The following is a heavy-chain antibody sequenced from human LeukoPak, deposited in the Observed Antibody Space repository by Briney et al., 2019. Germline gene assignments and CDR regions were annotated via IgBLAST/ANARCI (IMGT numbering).Heavy chain of an antibody. Sequence: GRSLRLSCATSGFTFSDYYMSWIRQAPGKGLEWVSYISSSGSTIYYADSVKGRFTISRDNAKNSLYLQMNSLRAEDTAVYYCARDDTDYYDSSGYYWGQGTLVTVSS. V-gene: IGHV3-11*01. CDR2: ISSSGSTI. CDR3: ARDDTDYYDSSGYY. J-gene: IGHJ4*02. CDR1: GFTFSDYY. D-gene: IGHD3-22*01.